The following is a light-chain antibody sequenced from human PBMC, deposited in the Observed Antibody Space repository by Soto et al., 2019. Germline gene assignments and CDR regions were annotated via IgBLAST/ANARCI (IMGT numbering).Light chain of an antibody. CDR1: QSINNW. CDR2: DAS. Sequence: DIQMTQSPSTLSASVGDRVTITCRASQSINNWLAWYQQKPGKAPKLLIYDASTLESGVPSRFSGSESGTEFSLTISSLQPDDFATYSCQQYSSYPWTFAQGTKVAIK. V-gene: IGKV1-5*01. CDR3: QQYSSYPWT. J-gene: IGKJ1*01.